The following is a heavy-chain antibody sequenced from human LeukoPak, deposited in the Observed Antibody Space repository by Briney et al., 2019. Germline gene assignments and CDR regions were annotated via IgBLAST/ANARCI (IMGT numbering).Heavy chain of an antibody. CDR2: INHSGST. D-gene: IGHD3-10*01. Sequence: GSLRLSCAVSGFPFSTFWMSWVRQPPGKGLEWIGEINHSGSTNYNPSLKSRVTISVDTSKNQFSLKLSSVTAADTAVYYCARGGYYYGSGKKLDYWGQGTLVTVSS. V-gene: IGHV4-34*01. CDR3: ARGGYYYGSGKKLDY. J-gene: IGHJ4*02. CDR1: GFPFSTFW.